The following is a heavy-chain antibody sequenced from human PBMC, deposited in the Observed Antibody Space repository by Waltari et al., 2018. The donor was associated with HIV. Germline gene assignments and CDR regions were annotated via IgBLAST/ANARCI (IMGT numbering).Heavy chain of an antibody. J-gene: IGHJ4*02. CDR3: ARGPIPATAIRSVGTFDY. D-gene: IGHD2-2*02. V-gene: IGHV1-69*12. Sequence: QVQLVQSGAEVKKPGSSVKVSCQASGGTFSSYAISWVRWPPRPGREWMGGIIPIFGTANYAQKVQGRVTITADESTSTAYMELSSLRSEDTAVYYCARGPIPATAIRSVGTFDYWGQGTLVTVSS. CDR2: IIPIFGTA. CDR1: GGTFSSYA.